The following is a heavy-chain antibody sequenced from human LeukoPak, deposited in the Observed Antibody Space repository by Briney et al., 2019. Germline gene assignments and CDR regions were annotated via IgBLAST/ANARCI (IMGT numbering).Heavy chain of an antibody. J-gene: IGHJ5*02. D-gene: IGHD5-18*01. V-gene: IGHV4-38-2*02. CDR2: IYHSGST. Sequence: TSETLSLTCTVSGYSISGGYYWGWIRQPPGKGLEWIGSIYHSGSTYYNPSLKSRVTISVDTSKNQFSLKLSSVTAADTAVYYCASSYGLHWFDPWGQGTLVTVSS. CDR1: GYSISGGYY. CDR3: ASSYGLHWFDP.